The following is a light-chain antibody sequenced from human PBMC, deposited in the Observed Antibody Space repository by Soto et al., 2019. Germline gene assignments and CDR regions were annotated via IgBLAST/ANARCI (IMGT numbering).Light chain of an antibody. CDR2: GAS. Sequence: IQMTQSPSSLSAYVGDRVTITCRASQGIRDDLGWYQQKPGRAPRLLIYGASSLQSGVPSRFSGSGYGTEFTLTISSLQAEDFATYYCLQDYNYPLTFGGGTKVDIK. CDR1: QGIRDD. J-gene: IGKJ4*01. V-gene: IGKV1-6*02. CDR3: LQDYNYPLT.